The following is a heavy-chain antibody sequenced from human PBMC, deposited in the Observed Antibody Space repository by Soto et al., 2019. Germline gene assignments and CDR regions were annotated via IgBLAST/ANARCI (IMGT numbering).Heavy chain of an antibody. CDR3: AKDQTTFEFGLYYYYGIDV. Sequence: EVQLLESGGDLVQPGGSLRLSCAASGFTFSSYGMSWVRQAPGKGLEWVSGISASGSSAYYADSVKGRFTISRDNSKNTLFLQMNSLRAEDTAVYYCAKDQTTFEFGLYYYYGIDVWGQGTTVTVSS. CDR2: ISASGSSA. CDR1: GFTFSSYG. V-gene: IGHV3-23*01. D-gene: IGHD3-10*02. J-gene: IGHJ6*02.